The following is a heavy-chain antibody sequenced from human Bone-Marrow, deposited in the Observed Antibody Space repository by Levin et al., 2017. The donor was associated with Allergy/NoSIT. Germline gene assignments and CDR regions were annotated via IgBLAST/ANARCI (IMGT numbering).Heavy chain of an antibody. V-gene: IGHV3-23*01. J-gene: IGHJ4*02. CDR1: GFTFSSYA. Sequence: GGSLRLSCAASGFTFSSYAMSWVRQAPGKGLEWVSAISGSGGSTYYADSVKGRFTISRDNSKNTLYLQMNSLRAEDTAVYYCAKKDRSGGSCYSDPFDYWGQGTLVTVSS. D-gene: IGHD2-15*01. CDR2: ISGSGGST. CDR3: AKKDRSGGSCYSDPFDY.